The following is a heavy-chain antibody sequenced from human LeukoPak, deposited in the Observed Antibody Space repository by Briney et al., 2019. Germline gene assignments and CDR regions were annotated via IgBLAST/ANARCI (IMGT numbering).Heavy chain of an antibody. V-gene: IGHV1-69*06. CDR3: ATGSGDILTGCFDY. Sequence: ASVKVSCKASGGTFSSYAISWVRQAPGQGLEWMGGIIPIFGTANYAQKFQGRVTMTEDTSTDTAYMELNSLRSEDTAVYYCATGSGDILTGCFDYWGQGTLVTVSS. CDR2: IIPIFGTA. J-gene: IGHJ4*02. D-gene: IGHD3-9*01. CDR1: GGTFSSYA.